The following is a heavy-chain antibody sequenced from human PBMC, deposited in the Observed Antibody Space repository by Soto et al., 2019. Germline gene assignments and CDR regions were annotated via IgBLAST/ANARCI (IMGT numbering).Heavy chain of an antibody. CDR1: GGSISSGGYY. J-gene: IGHJ5*02. V-gene: IGHV4-31*03. Sequence: QVQLQESGPGLVKPSQTLSLTCTVSGGSISSGGYYWNWIRQHPGKGLEWIGYIYYIGSTYYNPSRPSRVTISLDTSKNQFSLKLSSVSAADTAVYYCASSVFPWGQGTLVTVSS. CDR3: ASSVFP. CDR2: IYYIGST. D-gene: IGHD6-19*01.